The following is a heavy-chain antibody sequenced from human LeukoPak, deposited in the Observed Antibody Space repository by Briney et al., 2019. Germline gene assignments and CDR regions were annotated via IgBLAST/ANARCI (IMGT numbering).Heavy chain of an antibody. Sequence: ASVKVSCKASGDTFTSYAMHWVRQAPGQRLEWMGGINAGTGNTKYSQKFQGRVTITRDTSASTAYMELSSLRSEETAVYYCARRTQYYDFDYWGQGTLVTVSS. J-gene: IGHJ4*02. D-gene: IGHD3-3*01. CDR1: GDTFTSYA. CDR2: INAGTGNT. CDR3: ARRTQYYDFDY. V-gene: IGHV1-3*01.